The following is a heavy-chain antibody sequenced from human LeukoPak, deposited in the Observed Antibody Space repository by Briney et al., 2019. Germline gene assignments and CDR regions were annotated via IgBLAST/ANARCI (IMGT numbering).Heavy chain of an antibody. Sequence: PGGSLRLSCEASGFTFSSYWMSWVRQAPGKGLEWVAKINQDGSEKYYVDSVEGRFTISKDNAKNSLYLQMNSLRVEDTAVYYCARQPQSAWFDPWGQGTLVTVSS. J-gene: IGHJ5*02. CDR2: INQDGSEK. V-gene: IGHV3-7*01. CDR1: GFTFSSYW. CDR3: ARQPQSAWFDP. D-gene: IGHD1-14*01.